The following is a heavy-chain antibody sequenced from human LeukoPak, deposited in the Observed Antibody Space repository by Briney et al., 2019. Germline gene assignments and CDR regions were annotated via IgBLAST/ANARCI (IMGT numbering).Heavy chain of an antibody. Sequence: SETLSLTCIVPGGSISSSSYYWGWIRQPPGKGLEWIGSIYYSGSTYYNPSLKSRVTISVDTSKNQFSLKLSSVTAADTAVYYCARHLRGYYYDSSGFDYWGQGTLVTVSS. V-gene: IGHV4-39*01. J-gene: IGHJ4*02. D-gene: IGHD3-22*01. CDR1: GGSISSSSYY. CDR3: ARHLRGYYYDSSGFDY. CDR2: IYYSGST.